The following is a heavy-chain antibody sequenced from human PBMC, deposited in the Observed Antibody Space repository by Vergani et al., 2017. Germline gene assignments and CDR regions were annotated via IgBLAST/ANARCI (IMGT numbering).Heavy chain of an antibody. CDR1: GYSFTSYW. J-gene: IGHJ4*02. V-gene: IGHV5-51*03. CDR3: GRLSIAAAGDFDY. D-gene: IGHD6-13*01. Sequence: EVQLVQSGAEVKQPGESLKISCKGSGYSFTSYWIGWVRQTPGEGLEWMGIIYPGDSDTRYSPSVQGQVTISAAKSISTAYLQWNSLQASDAAMYYCGRLSIAAAGDFDYWGQGTLVTVSS. CDR2: IYPGDSDT.